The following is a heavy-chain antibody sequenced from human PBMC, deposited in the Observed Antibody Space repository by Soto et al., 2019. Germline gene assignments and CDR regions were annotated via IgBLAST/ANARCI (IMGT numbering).Heavy chain of an antibody. V-gene: IGHV4-39*07. J-gene: IGHJ4*02. Sequence: SETLSHTCTVSGSSNSSSGYYRGWIRQPPGRGLEWIGRIYSGGGNNYKHSLKSRVTMSVDTSKNQFSRRLSSVTAADTAMYYCARGSSRWDYWGQGTRVAVSS. CDR2: IYSGGGN. CDR3: ARGSSRWDY. CDR1: GSSNSSSGYY. D-gene: IGHD6-13*01.